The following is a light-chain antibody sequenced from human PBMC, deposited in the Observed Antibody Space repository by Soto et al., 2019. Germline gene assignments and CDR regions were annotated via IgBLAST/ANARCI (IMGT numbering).Light chain of an antibody. Sequence: DIQMTQSPSTLSASVGDRVTITCRASQSISSWLAWYQQKPGKAPKLLIYKASSLESGVPSRFSGSGSGTESTLTISSLQPDDFATYYCQQYNSYSPRTFGQGTKVDIK. J-gene: IGKJ1*01. CDR2: KAS. CDR3: QQYNSYSPRT. V-gene: IGKV1-5*03. CDR1: QSISSW.